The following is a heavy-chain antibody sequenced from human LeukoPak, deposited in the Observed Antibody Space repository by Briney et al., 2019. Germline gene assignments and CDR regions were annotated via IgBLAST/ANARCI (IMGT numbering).Heavy chain of an antibody. CDR3: ARRYYDYVWGSYRYTEIDY. V-gene: IGHV4-34*01. CDR1: GGSFSGYY. Sequence: PSETLSLTCAVYGGSFSGYYWSWIRQHPGKGLEWIGEINHSGSTNYNPSLKSRVTLSVDTSKNQFSLKMSSVTAADTAVYYCARRYYDYVWGSYRYTEIDYWGQGTLVTVSS. CDR2: INHSGST. D-gene: IGHD3-16*02. J-gene: IGHJ4*02.